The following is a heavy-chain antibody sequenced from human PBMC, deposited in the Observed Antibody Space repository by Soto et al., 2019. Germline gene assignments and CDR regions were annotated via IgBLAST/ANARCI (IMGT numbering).Heavy chain of an antibody. CDR1: GFTFSSYA. V-gene: IGHV3-30-3*01. J-gene: IGHJ6*02. CDR2: ISYDGSNK. CDR3: ARDLFSAIFGVVNYYYYGMDV. D-gene: IGHD3-3*01. Sequence: GGSLRLSCAASGFTFSSYAMHWVRQAPGKGLEWVAVISYDGSNKYYVDSVKGRFTISRDNSKNTLYLQMNSLTAEDTAVYYCARDLFSAIFGVVNYYYYGMDVWGQGTTVTVSS.